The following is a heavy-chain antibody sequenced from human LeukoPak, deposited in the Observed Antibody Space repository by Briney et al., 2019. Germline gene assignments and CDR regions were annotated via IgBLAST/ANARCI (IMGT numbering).Heavy chain of an antibody. D-gene: IGHD4-17*01. Sequence: PGGSLRLSCAASGFTFNRYSMNWVRQAPGKGLEWVAYISTSSNSIYYADSVKGRFTISRDNAKNSLYLQMNSLRAEDTAVYYCARDYYGDYYFDYWGQGTLVTVSS. J-gene: IGHJ4*02. CDR1: GFTFNRYS. V-gene: IGHV3-48*01. CDR3: ARDYYGDYYFDY. CDR2: ISTSSNSI.